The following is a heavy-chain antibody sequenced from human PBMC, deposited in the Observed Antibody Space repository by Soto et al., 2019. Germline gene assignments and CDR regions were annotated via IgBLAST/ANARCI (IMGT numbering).Heavy chain of an antibody. CDR1: GFTFSSYG. Sequence: GGSLRLSCAASGFTFSSYGMHWVRQAPGKGLEWVAVISYDGSNKYYADSVKGRFTISRDNSKNSLYLQMNSLRAEETVVYYCAKEQYYDFWSGYWGDADYYYGMDVWGQGTTVTVSS. D-gene: IGHD3-3*01. J-gene: IGHJ6*02. CDR2: ISYDGSNK. V-gene: IGHV3-30*18. CDR3: AKEQYYDFWSGYWGDADYYYGMDV.